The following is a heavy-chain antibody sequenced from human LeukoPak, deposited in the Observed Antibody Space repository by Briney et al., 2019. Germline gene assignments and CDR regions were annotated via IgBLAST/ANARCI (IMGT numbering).Heavy chain of an antibody. CDR1: GGSISSRIYY. V-gene: IGHV4-61*02. D-gene: IGHD3-16*01. CDR3: ARHMITPPYNWFDP. Sequence: SQTLSLTCTVSGGSISSRIYYWSWIRQPAGKGLEWIGRIDSSGITNYNPSLKSRVTISIDTSKNQFSLNLSSVTAADTALYYCARHMITPPYNWFDPWGQGTLVTVSS. J-gene: IGHJ5*02. CDR2: IDSSGIT.